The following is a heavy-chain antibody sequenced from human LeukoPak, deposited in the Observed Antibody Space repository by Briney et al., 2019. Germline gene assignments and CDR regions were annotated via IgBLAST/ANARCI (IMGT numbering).Heavy chain of an antibody. CDR2: ISSSGSTI. Sequence: GGSLRLSCAASGFTFSSYEMNWVRQAPGKGLEWVSYISSSGSTIYYADSVKGRFTISRHNAKRSLYLQMNSLRAEDTALYYCARATYYTNFYGSGPRWMDVWGKGTTVTISS. V-gene: IGHV3-48*03. D-gene: IGHD3-10*01. CDR3: ARATYYTNFYGSGPRWMDV. J-gene: IGHJ6*04. CDR1: GFTFSSYE.